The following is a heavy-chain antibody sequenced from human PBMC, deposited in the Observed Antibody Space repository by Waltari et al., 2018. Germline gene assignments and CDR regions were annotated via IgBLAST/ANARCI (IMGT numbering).Heavy chain of an antibody. CDR1: GFTFSYHY. V-gene: IGHV3-72*01. D-gene: IGHD3-3*01. CDR3: ARAGYDFWSGYKYYYYYMDV. J-gene: IGHJ6*03. Sequence: EVQLVESGGGLVQPGGSLRLSCAASGFTFSYHYMDWVRQAPGKGLEWVGRTRNKANSYTTEYAASVKGRFTISRDDSKNSLYLQMNSLKTEDTAVYYCARAGYDFWSGYKYYYYYMDVWGKGTTVTVSS. CDR2: TRNKANSYTT.